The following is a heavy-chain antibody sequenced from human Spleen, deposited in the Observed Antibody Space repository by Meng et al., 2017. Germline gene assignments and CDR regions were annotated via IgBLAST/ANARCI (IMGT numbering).Heavy chain of an antibody. D-gene: IGHD3-3*01. V-gene: IGHV4-34*01. J-gene: IGHJ4*02. Sequence: QVHPQQWGAGLLKPSGTLSLTCAVYGGSFSGYYWSWIRQPPGKGLEWIGEINHSGSTNYNPSLKSRVTISVDTSKNQFSLKLSSMTAADTAVYYCASGYQLLAIFGVVPYYFDSWGQGTLVTVSS. CDR1: GGSFSGYY. CDR2: INHSGST. CDR3: ASGYQLLAIFGVVPYYFDS.